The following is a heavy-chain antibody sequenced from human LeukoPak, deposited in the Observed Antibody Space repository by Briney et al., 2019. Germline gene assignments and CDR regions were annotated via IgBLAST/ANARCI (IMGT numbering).Heavy chain of an antibody. D-gene: IGHD4-17*01. CDR1: GFTFSSHW. Sequence: GGSLRLSCSASGFTFSSHWMHWVRQAPGKGLVWVARINGDGSETNYAGSVRGRFTISRDNAKSTLYLQMNSLRAEDTAVYYCASGSGDYGDPFDYWGQGTLVSVSS. CDR2: INGDGSET. V-gene: IGHV3-74*01. J-gene: IGHJ4*02. CDR3: ASGSGDYGDPFDY.